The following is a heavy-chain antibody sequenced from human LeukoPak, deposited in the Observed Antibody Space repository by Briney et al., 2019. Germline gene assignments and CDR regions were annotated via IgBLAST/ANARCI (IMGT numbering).Heavy chain of an antibody. Sequence: GGSLRLSCAASGLTFSRYWLTWVRQAPGKGLEWVANINQDGGEENNVDSVRGRFTISRDNAKNSLHLQMNSLRNEYTAVYHCVSRGCTAKVCFEASFRCFDDWGRGTRVTVSS. CDR2: INQDGGEE. V-gene: IGHV3-7*03. D-gene: IGHD6-25*01. CDR1: GLTFSRYW. J-gene: IGHJ4*03. CDR3: VSRGCTAKVCFEASFRCFDD.